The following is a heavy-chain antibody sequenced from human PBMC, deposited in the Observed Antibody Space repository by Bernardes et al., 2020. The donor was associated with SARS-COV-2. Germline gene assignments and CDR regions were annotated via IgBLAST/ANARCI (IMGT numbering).Heavy chain of an antibody. CDR2: IYGDDKT. CDR1: GFTVSANY. V-gene: IGHV3-66*02. CDR3: ARDVHVDTPTATHYFYYGMDA. D-gene: IGHD5-18*01. Sequence: GGSLRLSCAASGFTVSANYMHWVRQAPGKGLEWVSVIYGDDKTPYANSVRGRFTISRDNSKNTLYLQMNSLRPEDTAVYYCARDVHVDTPTATHYFYYGMDAWGQGTTVTVSS. J-gene: IGHJ6*02.